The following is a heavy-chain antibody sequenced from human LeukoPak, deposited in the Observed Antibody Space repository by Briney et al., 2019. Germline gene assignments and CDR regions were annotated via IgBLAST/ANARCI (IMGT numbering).Heavy chain of an antibody. CDR2: IYSGGST. V-gene: IGHV3-66*01. CDR1: GFTVSSNY. J-gene: IGHJ4*02. Sequence: PGGSLRLPCAASGFTVSSNYMRWVRQAPGKGLEWVSVIYSGGSTYYADSVKGRFTISRDNSKNTLYLQMNSLRAEDTAVYYCATHYYDSSAIPDYFDYWGQGTLVTVSS. D-gene: IGHD3-22*01. CDR3: ATHYYDSSAIPDYFDY.